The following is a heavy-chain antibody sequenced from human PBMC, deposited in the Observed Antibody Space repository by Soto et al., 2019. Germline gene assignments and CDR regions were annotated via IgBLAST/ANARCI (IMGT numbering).Heavy chain of an antibody. J-gene: IGHJ5*02. CDR3: ARDPGDTAMVIWFDP. CDR2: ISAYNGNT. CDR1: GYTFTSYG. Sequence: APLKVSCKDSGYTFTSYGISCWRQAPGQGLEWMGWISAYNGNTNYAQQLQGRVTMTTDTSTSTAYMELRSLRSDDTAVYYCARDPGDTAMVIWFDPWGQGTLVTVSS. V-gene: IGHV1-18*04. D-gene: IGHD5-18*01.